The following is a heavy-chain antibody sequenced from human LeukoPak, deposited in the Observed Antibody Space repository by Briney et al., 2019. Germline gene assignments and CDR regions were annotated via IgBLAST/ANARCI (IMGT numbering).Heavy chain of an antibody. CDR3: AKDAQRGFDYSNSLEY. CDR2: IWDDGSNK. V-gene: IGHV3-33*06. CDR1: GFTFSHYG. J-gene: IGHJ4*02. D-gene: IGHD4-11*01. Sequence: GGSLSLSCAASGFTFSHYGMHWVRQAPGRGLEWVAVIWDDGSNKYYADSVKGRFTISRDNSQNTVDLHMNSLRAEDTAVYYCAKDAQRGFDYSNSLEYWGQGTLVTVSS.